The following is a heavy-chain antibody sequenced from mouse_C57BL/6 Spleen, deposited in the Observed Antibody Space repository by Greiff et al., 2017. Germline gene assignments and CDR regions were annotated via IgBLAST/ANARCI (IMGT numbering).Heavy chain of an antibody. CDR2: IWSGGST. CDR1: GFSLTSFG. J-gene: IGHJ4*01. V-gene: IGHV2-2*01. CDR3: ARKEGYYYGSSLYAMDD. D-gene: IGHD1-1*01. Sequence: QVQLQQSGPGLVQPSQSLSITCTVSGFSLTSFGVHWVRQSPGKGLEWLGVIWSGGSTDYNAAFISRLSISKDNSNSQVFFKMNSLQADDTAIYYCARKEGYYYGSSLYAMDDWGQGTSVTVSS.